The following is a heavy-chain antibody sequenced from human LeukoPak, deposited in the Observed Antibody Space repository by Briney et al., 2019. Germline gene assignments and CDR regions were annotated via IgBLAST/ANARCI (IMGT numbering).Heavy chain of an antibody. CDR1: GFTFGVYA. CDR2: ISYGGSDK. D-gene: IGHD1-26*01. CDR3: ARGKTVSGDLDY. V-gene: IGHV3-30-3*01. J-gene: IGHJ4*02. Sequence: PGGSLRLSCAASGFTFGVYAMHWVRQTPGKGLEWVAVISYGGSDKNYADSVKGRFTISRDNSKNTLFMQMNDLSVEDTAVYYCARGKTVSGDLDYWGQGTLVTVSS.